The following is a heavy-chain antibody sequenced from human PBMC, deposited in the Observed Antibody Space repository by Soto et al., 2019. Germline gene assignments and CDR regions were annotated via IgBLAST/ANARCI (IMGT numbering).Heavy chain of an antibody. Sequence: GGSLRLSCAASGFTFSSYAMHWVRQAPGKGLEYVSAISSNGGSTYYANSVKGRFTISRDNSKNTLYLQMGSLRAEDMAVYYCARSLRSGYQYYYFDYWGQGTLVTVSS. V-gene: IGHV3-64*01. D-gene: IGHD3-3*01. CDR2: ISSNGGST. J-gene: IGHJ4*02. CDR3: ARSLRSGYQYYYFDY. CDR1: GFTFSSYA.